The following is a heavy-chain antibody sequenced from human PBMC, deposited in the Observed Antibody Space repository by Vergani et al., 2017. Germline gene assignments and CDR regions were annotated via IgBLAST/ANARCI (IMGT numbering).Heavy chain of an antibody. J-gene: IGHJ4*02. CDR2: ISGSGGST. D-gene: IGHD3-22*01. Sequence: EVQLLESGGGLVQPGGSLRLSCAASGFTFSRYAMRWVRQAPGKGLEWVSAISGSGGSTYYADSVKGRFTLSRDNSKNTLYLQMNSLRAEDTAVYYCAKGYDSSGPNDYWGQGTLVTVSS. CDR1: GFTFSRYA. V-gene: IGHV3-23*01. CDR3: AKGYDSSGPNDY.